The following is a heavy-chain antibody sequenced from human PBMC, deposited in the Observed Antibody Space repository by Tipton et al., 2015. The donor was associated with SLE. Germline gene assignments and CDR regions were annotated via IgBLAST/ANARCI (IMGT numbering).Heavy chain of an antibody. CDR3: AVGYCSSVSCQREYFQH. CDR2: IYHSGSI. V-gene: IGHV4-38-2*02. J-gene: IGHJ1*01. D-gene: IGHD2-2*01. Sequence: TLSLTCTVSGYSISSGYYWGWIRQPPGKGLEWIGTIYHSGSIYYNPSLKSRVPISVDTSKNQFSLKLNSVTAADTAVYYCAVGYCSSVSCQREYFQHWGQGTLVTVSS. CDR1: GYSISSGYY.